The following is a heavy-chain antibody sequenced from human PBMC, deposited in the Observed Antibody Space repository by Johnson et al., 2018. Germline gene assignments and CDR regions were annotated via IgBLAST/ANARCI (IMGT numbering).Heavy chain of an antibody. D-gene: IGHD3-10*01. V-gene: IGHV3-21*04. CDR3: ASTEGSDGSGSYYNPSDY. CDR1: GFIFSSYS. Sequence: VQLVESGGGLVKPGGSLRLSCAASGFIFSSYSMNWVRQAPGKGLEWVSFISSSSSYIYYADPVKGRFTISRDNAKNSLYLQMNSLGVEEPAGYYCASTEGSDGSGSYYNPSDYWGQGTLVTVSS. CDR2: ISSSSSYI. J-gene: IGHJ4*02.